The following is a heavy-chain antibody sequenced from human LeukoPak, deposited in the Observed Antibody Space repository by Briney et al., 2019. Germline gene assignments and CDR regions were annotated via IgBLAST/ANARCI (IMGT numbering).Heavy chain of an antibody. CDR2: IYTTGST. CDR1: RGSISRYY. Sequence: PSDTLSLPRTVSRGSISRYYWTLIQQPAAERLEGPGRIYTTGSTNYNPSLNSRVTMPVDRCKNQFPLQPSSVTAAGPAVYYFARQIAVAGKAGFDYWGQGTMVTVSS. CDR3: ARQIAVAGKAGFDY. V-gene: IGHV4-4*07. J-gene: IGHJ4*02. D-gene: IGHD6-19*01.